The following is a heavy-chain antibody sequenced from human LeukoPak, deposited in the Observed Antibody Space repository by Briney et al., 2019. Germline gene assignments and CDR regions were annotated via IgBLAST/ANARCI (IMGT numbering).Heavy chain of an antibody. CDR3: ARVSDDELGGNSGAIYFES. J-gene: IGHJ4*02. D-gene: IGHD4-23*01. Sequence: SETLSLTCTVSGYSIMSTFYWGWIRPSPGKGLEWIGNVYHSGSTYSNPSLRSRVTISDDTSKNEFSLKLSSVTAAATAVYYCARVSDDELGGNSGAIYFESWGQGTLVTVSS. CDR1: GYSIMSTFY. CDR2: VYHSGST. V-gene: IGHV4-38-2*02.